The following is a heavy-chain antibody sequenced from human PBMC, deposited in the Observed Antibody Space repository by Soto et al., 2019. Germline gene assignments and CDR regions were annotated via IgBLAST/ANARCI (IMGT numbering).Heavy chain of an antibody. CDR1: GYPFPSYY. D-gene: IGHD3-9*01. V-gene: IGHV1-46*01. CDR2: INPSGGST. CDR3: ARSPLLRDFDWSPLDP. Sequence: QVQLVQSGAEVKKPGASVKVSCKASGYPFPSYYLHWVRHAPGQGLEWMGIINPSGGSTSYAQKFQGRVTMTRDTSTSTVYMELSSLRAEDTAVYYCARSPLLRDFDWSPLDPWGQGTLVTVSS. J-gene: IGHJ5*02.